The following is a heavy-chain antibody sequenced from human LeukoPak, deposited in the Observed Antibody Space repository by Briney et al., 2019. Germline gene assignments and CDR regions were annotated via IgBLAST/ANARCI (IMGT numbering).Heavy chain of an antibody. J-gene: IGHJ4*02. CDR3: ARELVGVPHSSSSADYFDY. Sequence: SETLSLTCTVSGGSVSSGSYYWSWIRQPPGKGLEWIGEINHSGSTKFNPSLKSRVTISVDTSNNRFSLKLSSVTAADTAVYYCARELVGVPHSSSSADYFDYWGQGTLVAVSS. CDR1: GGSVSSGSYY. D-gene: IGHD6-6*01. V-gene: IGHV4-39*07. CDR2: INHSGST.